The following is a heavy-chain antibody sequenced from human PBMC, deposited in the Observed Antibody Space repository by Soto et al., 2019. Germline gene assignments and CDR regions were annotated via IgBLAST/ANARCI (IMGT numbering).Heavy chain of an antibody. D-gene: IGHD4-4*01. Sequence: EEQLVESGGGLVKPGGSLRLSCVASGFSLSSYTMSWVRQAPGKGLEWVLSIGISIGYIYYEEAVTGRFTISRDNDQNSLFLEMNGLRAEDTALYFCGRNVLAVTEDADDVWGQGTMVTVSS. CDR1: GFSLSSYT. V-gene: IGHV3-21*01. J-gene: IGHJ3*01. CDR2: IGISIGYI. CDR3: GRNVLAVTEDADDV.